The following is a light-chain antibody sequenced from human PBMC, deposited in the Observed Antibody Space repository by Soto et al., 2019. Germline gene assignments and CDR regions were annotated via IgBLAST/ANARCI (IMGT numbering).Light chain of an antibody. CDR1: QSVPSNY. CDR2: GAS. V-gene: IGKV3-20*01. J-gene: IGKJ4*01. Sequence: EIVLTQSPGTLSLSPGERCTRACRSSQSVPSNYLAWYQQKPVQAPSVVVFGASTRATGIPDRFNGSGSGTDFTLTISRLEPEDFAVFYCHQYGPSPLTFGGGTKV. CDR3: HQYGPSPLT.